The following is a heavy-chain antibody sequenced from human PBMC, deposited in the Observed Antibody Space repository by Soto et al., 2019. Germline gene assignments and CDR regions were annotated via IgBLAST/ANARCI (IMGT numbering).Heavy chain of an antibody. Sequence: SETLSLTCTVSGGSISSGGYYWSWICQHPGKGLEWIGYIYYSGSTYYNPSLKSRVTISVDTSKNQFSLKLSSVTAADTAVYYCARDRIAAAGTPMGYYYYGMDVWGKGTTVTVSS. D-gene: IGHD6-13*01. J-gene: IGHJ6*04. V-gene: IGHV4-31*03. CDR2: IYYSGST. CDR3: ARDRIAAAGTPMGYYYYGMDV. CDR1: GGSISSGGYY.